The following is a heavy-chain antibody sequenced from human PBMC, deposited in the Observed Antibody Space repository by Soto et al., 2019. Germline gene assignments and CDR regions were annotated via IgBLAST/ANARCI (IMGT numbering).Heavy chain of an antibody. V-gene: IGHV1-18*04. J-gene: IGHJ6*02. CDR1: GYTFTSYG. CDR2: ISAYNGNT. CDR3: ARVVRGVQSYYYYGMDV. Sequence: QVQLVQSGAEVKKPGASVKVSCKASGYTFTSYGISWVRQAPGQGLEWMGWISAYNGNTNYAQKLQGRVTITADESTSTAYMELSSLRSEDTAVYYCARVVRGVQSYYYYGMDVWGQGTTVTVSS. D-gene: IGHD3-10*01.